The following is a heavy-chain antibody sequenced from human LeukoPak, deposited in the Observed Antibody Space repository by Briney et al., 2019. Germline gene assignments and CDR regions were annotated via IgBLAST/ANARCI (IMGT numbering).Heavy chain of an antibody. Sequence: ASVKVSCTASGYTFTSYDISWVRQATGQGLEWMGWMNPNSGNAGYAQRFQGRVTMTRNNSISTAYMELTSLRSEDTAVYYCGRPLQRGSWTQRALDYWGQGTLVTVSS. CDR3: GRPLQRGSWTQRALDY. CDR2: MNPNSGNA. D-gene: IGHD3-10*01. CDR1: GYTFTSYD. J-gene: IGHJ4*02. V-gene: IGHV1-8*01.